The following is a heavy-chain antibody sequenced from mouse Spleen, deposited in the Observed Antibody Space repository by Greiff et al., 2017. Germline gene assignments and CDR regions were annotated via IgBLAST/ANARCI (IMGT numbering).Heavy chain of an antibody. CDR2: IYPGNSDT. CDR3: TREWTFWYFDY. J-gene: IGHJ2*01. CDR1: GYTFTSYW. V-gene: IGHV1-5*01. Sequence: VQLQQSGTVLARPGASVKMSCKASGYTFTSYWMHWVKQRPGQGLEWIGAIYPGNSDTSYNQKFKGKAKLTAVTSTSTAYMELSSLTNEDSAVYYCTREWTFWYFDYWGQGTTLTVSS.